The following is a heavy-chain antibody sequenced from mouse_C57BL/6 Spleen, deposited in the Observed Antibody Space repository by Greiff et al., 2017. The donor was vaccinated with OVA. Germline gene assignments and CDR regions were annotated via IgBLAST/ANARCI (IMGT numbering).Heavy chain of an antibody. CDR2: ISSGGDYI. CDR1: GFTFSSYA. CDR3: TRPYYYGSSPYWYFDV. D-gene: IGHD1-1*01. V-gene: IGHV5-9-1*02. Sequence: EVKLVESGEGLVKPGGSLKLSCAASGFTFSSYAMSWVRQTPEKRLEWVAYISSGGDYIYYADTVKGRFTIARDNARNTLYLQMSSLKSEDTAMYYCTRPYYYGSSPYWYFDVWGTGTTVTVSS. J-gene: IGHJ1*03.